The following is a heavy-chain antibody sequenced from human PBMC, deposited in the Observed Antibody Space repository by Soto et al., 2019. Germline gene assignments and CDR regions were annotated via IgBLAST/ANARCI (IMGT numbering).Heavy chain of an antibody. Sequence: DVYLVESGGGLVQPGGSLRLSCTASGFTLSSYSMNWVRQAPGKGPEWVSHISSNSDTVGYADSVKGRFTISRDNARNSLSLQMNSLRAEDTAVYYCARVGLKFLLGGEFFQVWGQGTLVTVSS. V-gene: IGHV3-48*01. J-gene: IGHJ1*01. CDR1: GFTLSSYS. CDR3: ARVGLKFLLGGEFFQV. D-gene: IGHD3-16*01. CDR2: ISSNSDTV.